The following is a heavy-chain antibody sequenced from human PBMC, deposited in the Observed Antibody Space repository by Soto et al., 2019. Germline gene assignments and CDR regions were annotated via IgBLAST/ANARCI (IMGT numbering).Heavy chain of an antibody. D-gene: IGHD1-26*01. V-gene: IGHV3-23*01. CDR1: GFTFSSYA. CDR2: ISGSGGST. CDR3: ARGFTVGATYSGPYYYAMDV. Sequence: EVQLLESGGGLVQPGGSLRLSCAASGFTFSSYAMSWVRQAPGKGLEWVSAISGSGGSTYYADSVKGRFTISRDNSKNTLYLQMNFLRVEDTAVYYCARGFTVGATYSGPYYYAMDVWGQGTTVIVSS. J-gene: IGHJ6*02.